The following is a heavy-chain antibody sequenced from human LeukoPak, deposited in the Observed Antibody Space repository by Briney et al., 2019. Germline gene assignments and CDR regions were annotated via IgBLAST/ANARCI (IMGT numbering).Heavy chain of an antibody. Sequence: PGGSLRLSCAASGFTFSTYGMHWVRQAPGKGLEWVTVISYDGSYKYYADSVKGRFTISRDNSKNTLYLQMNSLRAEDTAVYYCATAKEALSSSWYLSVDYWGQGTLVTVSS. CDR1: GFTFSTYG. CDR3: ATAKEALSSSWYLSVDY. D-gene: IGHD6-13*01. J-gene: IGHJ4*02. CDR2: ISYDGSYK. V-gene: IGHV3-30*03.